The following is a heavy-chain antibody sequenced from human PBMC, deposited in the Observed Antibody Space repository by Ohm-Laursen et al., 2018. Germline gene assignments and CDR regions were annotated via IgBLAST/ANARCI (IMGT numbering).Heavy chain of an antibody. CDR3: GRAVRNQLLSDP. J-gene: IGHJ5*02. Sequence: SLRLSCAASGFLFSSFGMHWVRQTPVRGLEWVAVIWYDGSNKYYADSVKGRFTISRDNSKNTLYLQMNSLRAEDTATYYCGRAVRNQLLSDPWGQGTLVTVSS. V-gene: IGHV3-33*08. D-gene: IGHD1-7*01. CDR2: IWYDGSNK. CDR1: GFLFSSFG.